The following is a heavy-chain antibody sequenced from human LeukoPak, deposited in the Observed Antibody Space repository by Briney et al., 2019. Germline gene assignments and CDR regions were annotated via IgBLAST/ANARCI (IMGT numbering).Heavy chain of an antibody. J-gene: IGHJ4*02. Sequence: SETLSLTCTVSGGSISSYYWSWIRQPAGKGLEWIGRIYTSGSTNYNPSLKSRVTMSVDTSKNQFPLKLSSVTAADTAVYYCARTMGRGPGGHFDYWGQGTLVTVSS. D-gene: IGHD3-10*01. CDR2: IYTSGST. V-gene: IGHV4-4*07. CDR3: ARTMGRGPGGHFDY. CDR1: GGSISSYY.